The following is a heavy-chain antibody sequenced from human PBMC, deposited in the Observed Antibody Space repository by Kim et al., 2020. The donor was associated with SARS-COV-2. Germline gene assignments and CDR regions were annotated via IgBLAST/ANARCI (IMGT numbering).Heavy chain of an antibody. CDR2: LSGDGAGI. CDR1: GFTFSIYA. J-gene: IGHJ6*02. V-gene: IGHV3-23*01. CDR3: AKKPRYYYGMDV. Sequence: GGSLRLSCAASGFTFSIYAMNWVRQAPGKGLEWVSALSGDGAGIFYADSVKGRFTISGDNSKNTLYLQMNNLRVEDTAIYFCAKKPRYYYGMDVWGQGTTITVSS.